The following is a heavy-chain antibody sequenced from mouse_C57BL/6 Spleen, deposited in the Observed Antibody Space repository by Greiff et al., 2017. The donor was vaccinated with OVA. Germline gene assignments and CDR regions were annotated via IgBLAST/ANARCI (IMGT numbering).Heavy chain of an antibody. CDR1: GYTFTSYW. CDR2: IHPNSGST. CDR3: ASYYSNYGFAY. J-gene: IGHJ3*01. Sequence: VQLQQSGAELVKPGASVKLSCKASGYTFTSYWMHWVKQRPGQGLEWIGMIHPNSGSTNYNETFKSKDTLTVDKSSSTAYMQLSSLTSEDSAVYYCASYYSNYGFAYWGQGTLVTVSA. D-gene: IGHD2-5*01. V-gene: IGHV1-64*01.